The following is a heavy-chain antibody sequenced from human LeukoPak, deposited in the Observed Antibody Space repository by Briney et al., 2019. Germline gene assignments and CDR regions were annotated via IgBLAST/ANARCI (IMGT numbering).Heavy chain of an antibody. J-gene: IGHJ4*02. CDR1: GFTFSSYG. CDR3: AKDPSEGISIAVAGTPPDY. Sequence: PGGSLRLSCAASGFTFSSYGMHWVRQAPGKGLEWVAVISYDGSNKYYADSVKGRFTISRDNSKNTLYLQMNSLRAEDTAVYYCAKDPSEGISIAVAGTPPDYWGQGTLVTVTS. D-gene: IGHD6-19*01. V-gene: IGHV3-30*18. CDR2: ISYDGSNK.